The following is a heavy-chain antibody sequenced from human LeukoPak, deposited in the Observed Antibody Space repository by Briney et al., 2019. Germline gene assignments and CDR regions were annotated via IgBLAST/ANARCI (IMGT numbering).Heavy chain of an antibody. V-gene: IGHV1-69*08. CDR2: ITPIIDSA. CDR1: GGTLNSHT. J-gene: IGHJ5*02. CDR3: ARVNLRGSPYNWFDP. Sequence: ASVKVSCKASGGTLNSHTFSWVRQAPGQGLEWMGRITPIIDSAKYAQNFQDRVTITADKSTSTVYMELSSLRSEDTAVYFCARVNLRGSPYNWFDPWGQGTLVTVSS. D-gene: IGHD1-26*01.